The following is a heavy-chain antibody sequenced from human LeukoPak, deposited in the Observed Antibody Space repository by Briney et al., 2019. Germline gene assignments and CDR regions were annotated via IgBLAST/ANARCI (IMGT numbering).Heavy chain of an antibody. CDR3: ARLPGGDSSSVVAFDI. V-gene: IGHV1-2*02. Sequence: ASVKVSCKASGYTFTGYYMHWVRQAPGQGLEWMGWINPNSGGTNYAQKFQGMVTMTRDTYISTAYMELSRLRSDDTAVYYCARLPGGDSSSVVAFDIWGQGTMVTVSS. J-gene: IGHJ3*02. CDR1: GYTFTGYY. D-gene: IGHD2-21*02. CDR2: INPNSGGT.